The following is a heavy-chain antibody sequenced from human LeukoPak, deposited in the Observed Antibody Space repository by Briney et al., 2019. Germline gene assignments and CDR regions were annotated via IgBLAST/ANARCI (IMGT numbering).Heavy chain of an antibody. D-gene: IGHD6-19*01. Sequence: PSETLSLTCAVYGGSFSGYYWSWIRQPPGKGLEWIGEINHSGSTNYNPSLKSRVTISVDTSKNQFSLKLSSVTAADTAVYYCARGSEGYFDLWGRGTLVTVSS. V-gene: IGHV4-34*01. CDR1: GGSFSGYY. CDR2: INHSGST. CDR3: ARGSEGYFDL. J-gene: IGHJ2*01.